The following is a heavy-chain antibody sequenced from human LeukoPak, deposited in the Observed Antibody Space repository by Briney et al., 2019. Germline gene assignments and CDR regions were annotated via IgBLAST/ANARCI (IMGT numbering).Heavy chain of an antibody. J-gene: IGHJ4*02. D-gene: IGHD2-15*01. CDR1: GYTFTGYY. CDR3: ARGYCSGGSCYNDY. CDR2: INPSGGST. Sequence: ASVKVSCKASGYTFTGYYMHWVRQAPGQGLEWMGIINPSGGSTSYAQKFQGRVTMTRDTSISTAYMELSRLRSDDTAVYYCARGYCSGGSCYNDYWGQGTLVTVSS. V-gene: IGHV1-46*01.